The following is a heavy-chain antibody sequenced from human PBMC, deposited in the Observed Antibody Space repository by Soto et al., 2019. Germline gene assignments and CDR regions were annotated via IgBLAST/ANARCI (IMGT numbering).Heavy chain of an antibody. Sequence: EVQLVESGGDLVQPGGSLRLSCAASGFTVSNNYMSWVRQAPGQGLEWVSVIYSRGDTYYADSVKGRFSISRDSSKTTLYLQMNSLRVEDTAIYYCARCPTVDRGNWPLNFDYWGQGTLVTVSS. J-gene: IGHJ4*02. V-gene: IGHV3-66*01. CDR3: ARCPTVDRGNWPLNFDY. D-gene: IGHD1-1*01. CDR1: GFTVSNNY. CDR2: IYSRGDT.